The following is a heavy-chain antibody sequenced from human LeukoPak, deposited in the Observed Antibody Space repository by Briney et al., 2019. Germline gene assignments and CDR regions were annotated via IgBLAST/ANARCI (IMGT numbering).Heavy chain of an antibody. J-gene: IGHJ6*02. V-gene: IGHV1-2*02. D-gene: IGHD3-3*02. CDR2: INPNSGVT. Sequence: WMGWINPNSGVTNYAQRFLGRVTMTRDTSISTTYMELSRLRSDDTAVYYCARAHFWSGYTPLDVWGQGTTVTVSS. CDR3: ARAHFWSGYTPLDV.